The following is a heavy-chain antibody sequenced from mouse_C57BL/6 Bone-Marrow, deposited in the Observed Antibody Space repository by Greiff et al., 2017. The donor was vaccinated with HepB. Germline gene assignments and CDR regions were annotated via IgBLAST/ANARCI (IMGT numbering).Heavy chain of an antibody. CDR2: IRNKANNHAT. Sequence: EVQGVESGGGLVQPGGSMKLSCAASGFTFSDAWMDWVRQSPEKGLEWVAEIRNKANNHATYYAESVKGRFTISRDDSKSSVYLQMNSLRAEDTGIYYCTRCYGSFYYAMDYWGQGTSVTVSS. D-gene: IGHD1-1*01. CDR3: TRCYGSFYYAMDY. J-gene: IGHJ4*01. V-gene: IGHV6-6*01. CDR1: GFTFSDAW.